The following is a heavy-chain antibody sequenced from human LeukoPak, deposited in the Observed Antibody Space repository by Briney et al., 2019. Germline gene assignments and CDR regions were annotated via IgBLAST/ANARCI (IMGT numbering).Heavy chain of an antibody. J-gene: IGHJ5*02. CDR3: ARQTNTAMVEP. V-gene: IGHV5-51*01. CDR2: IYPGDSDT. Sequence: GESLKISGKGSGYSFTSYWIGWVRQMPGKGLEWMGIIYPGDSDTRYSPSFQGQVTISADKSISTAYLQWSSLKASDSAMYYCARQTNTAMVEPWGQGTLVTASS. D-gene: IGHD5-18*01. CDR1: GYSFTSYW.